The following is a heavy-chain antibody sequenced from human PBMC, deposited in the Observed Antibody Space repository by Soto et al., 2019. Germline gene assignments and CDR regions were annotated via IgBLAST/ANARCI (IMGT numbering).Heavy chain of an antibody. CDR3: ARDKREPGWGLKAFDI. CDR1: GDSVSSNSAA. J-gene: IGHJ3*02. V-gene: IGHV6-1*01. Sequence: SQTLSLTCAISGDSVSSNSAAWNWIRQSPSRGLEWLGRTYYRSKWYNDYAVSVKSRITINPDTSKNQFSLQLNSVTPEDTAVYYCARDKREPGWGLKAFDIWGQGTMVTVSS. D-gene: IGHD7-27*01. CDR2: TYYRSKWYN.